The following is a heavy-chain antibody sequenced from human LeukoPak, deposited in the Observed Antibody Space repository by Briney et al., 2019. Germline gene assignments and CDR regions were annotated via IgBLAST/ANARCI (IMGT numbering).Heavy chain of an antibody. CDR3: ARTLRPTFIAAAGTGWFDP. J-gene: IGHJ5*02. CDR1: GGSISSYY. CDR2: IYTSGST. Sequence: SETLSLTCTVSGGSISSYYWSWIRQPAGKGLEWIGRIYTSGSTGYNPSLKSRVTMSVDTSKNQFSLKLSSVTAADTAVYYCARTLRPTFIAAAGTGWFDPWGQGTLVTVSS. D-gene: IGHD6-13*01. V-gene: IGHV4-4*07.